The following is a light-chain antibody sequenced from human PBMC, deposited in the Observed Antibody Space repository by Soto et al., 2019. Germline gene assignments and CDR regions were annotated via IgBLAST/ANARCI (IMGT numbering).Light chain of an antibody. Sequence: QLVLTQPASVSASPGQSITISCTGTSSDVGSYNLVSWYQQHPGKAPKLMIYEDSKRPSGVSNRFSGSKSGNAASLTISGLQAEDEADYYCCSFAGNSIVLFGGGTKLTVL. V-gene: IGLV2-23*01. J-gene: IGLJ2*01. CDR2: EDS. CDR1: SSDVGSYNL. CDR3: CSFAGNSIVL.